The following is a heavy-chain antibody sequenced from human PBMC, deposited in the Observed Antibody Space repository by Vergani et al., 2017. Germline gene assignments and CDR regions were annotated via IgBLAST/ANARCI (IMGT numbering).Heavy chain of an antibody. Sequence: QVQLQEWGAGLLKTSETLSPTCGVSGGSFSDYYWSWIRQAPGMGLEWIGEVNHGGSTNYNPSLKSRVSISVDTSKNQFSLQLTSVTAADSALYFCASIARAPTRRNPPPDYWGQGILVTVSS. CDR2: VNHGGST. J-gene: IGHJ4*02. D-gene: IGHD3-16*02. CDR1: GGSFSDYY. V-gene: IGHV4-34*01. CDR3: ASIARAPTRRNPPPDY.